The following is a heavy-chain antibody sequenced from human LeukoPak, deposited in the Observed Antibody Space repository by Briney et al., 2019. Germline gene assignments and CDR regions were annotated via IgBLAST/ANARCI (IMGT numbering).Heavy chain of an antibody. CDR1: GYTFTSYD. CDR2: MNPNSGNT. V-gene: IGHV1-8*03. J-gene: IGHJ5*02. CDR3: ARGQWYSSSESWFDP. D-gene: IGHD6-13*01. Sequence: GASVKVSCKASGYTFTSYDINLVRQATGQGLEWMGWMNPNSGNTGYAQKFQGRVTITRNTSISTAYMELSSPRSEDTAVYYCARGQWYSSSESWFDPWGQGTLVTVSS.